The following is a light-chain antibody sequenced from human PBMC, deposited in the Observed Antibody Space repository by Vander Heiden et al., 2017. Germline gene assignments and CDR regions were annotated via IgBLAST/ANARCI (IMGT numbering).Light chain of an antibody. CDR1: QSLLYSSNNKNY. J-gene: IGKJ4*01. CDR3: QQYYSTPVT. Sequence: DIVMTQSPDYLAVSLGERATINCKSSQSLLYSSNNKNYLAWYQQKPGQPPKLLLYWASTRKSGVPDRFGGSGSGTDFTLTISSLQAEDVAVYYCQQYYSTPVTFGGGTKVEIK. V-gene: IGKV4-1*01. CDR2: WAS.